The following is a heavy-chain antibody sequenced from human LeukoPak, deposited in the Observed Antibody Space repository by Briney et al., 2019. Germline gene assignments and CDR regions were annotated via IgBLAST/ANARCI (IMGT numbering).Heavy chain of an antibody. Sequence: GGSLRLSCAASGFTVSSNYMSWVRQAPGKGLEWVSVIYSGGSTYYADSVKGRFTISRDNSKNTLYLQMNSLRAEDTAVYYCAKQILTTVTPFDYWGQGTLVTVSS. J-gene: IGHJ4*02. V-gene: IGHV3-53*01. CDR3: AKQILTTVTPFDY. CDR1: GFTVSSNY. CDR2: IYSGGST. D-gene: IGHD4-17*01.